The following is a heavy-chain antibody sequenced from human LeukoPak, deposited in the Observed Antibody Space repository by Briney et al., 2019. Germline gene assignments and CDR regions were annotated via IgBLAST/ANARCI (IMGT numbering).Heavy chain of an antibody. J-gene: IGHJ4*02. Sequence: PGRSLRLSCAASGFTFDDYAMHWVRQAPGKGLEWVSGISWNSGSIGYADSVKGRFTISRDNAKNSLYLQMSSLRAEDMALYYCAKAGLWSGFDYWGQGTLVTVSS. CDR2: ISWNSGSI. D-gene: IGHD5-18*01. V-gene: IGHV3-9*03. CDR3: AKAGLWSGFDY. CDR1: GFTFDDYA.